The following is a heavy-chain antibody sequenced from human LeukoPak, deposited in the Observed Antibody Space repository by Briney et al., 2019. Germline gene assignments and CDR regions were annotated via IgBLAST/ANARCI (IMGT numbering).Heavy chain of an antibody. CDR3: ARESNYDSSVGAFDY. CDR1: GGTFSSYA. J-gene: IGHJ4*02. Sequence: SVKVSCKASGGTFSSYAIIWVRQAPGQGLEWMGRIIPILGIANYAQKFQGRVTITADKSTSTAYMELSSLRSEDTAVYYCARESNYDSSVGAFDYWGQGTLVTVFS. CDR2: IIPILGIA. D-gene: IGHD3-22*01. V-gene: IGHV1-69*04.